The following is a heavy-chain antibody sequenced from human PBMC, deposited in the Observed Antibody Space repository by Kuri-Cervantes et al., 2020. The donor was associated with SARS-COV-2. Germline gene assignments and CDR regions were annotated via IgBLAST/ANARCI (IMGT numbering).Heavy chain of an antibody. CDR1: GYSFTGYW. CDR3: ARRAYGEQVDYYYMDV. D-gene: IGHD4-17*01. V-gene: IGHV5-51*01. Sequence: KVSCKGSGYSFTGYWIGWVRQMPGKGLEWMGIIYPGDSDTRYSPSFQGRVTISADKSISTAFLQWSSLKASDTAMYYCARRAYGEQVDYYYMDVWGKGTTVTVSS. J-gene: IGHJ6*03. CDR2: IYPGDSDT.